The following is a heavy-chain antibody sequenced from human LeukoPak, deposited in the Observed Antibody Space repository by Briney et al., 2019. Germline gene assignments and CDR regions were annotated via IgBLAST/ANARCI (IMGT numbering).Heavy chain of an antibody. CDR1: GFTFSDYY. V-gene: IGHV3-11*01. CDR3: TKDRGKYSSSSGLDY. CDR2: ISSSGSTI. Sequence: GGSLRLSCAASGFTFSDYYMSWIRQAPGKGLEWVSYISSSGSTIYYADSVKGRFTISRDNAKNSLYLQMNSLRAEDMALYYCTKDRGKYSSSSGLDYWGQGTLVTVSS. J-gene: IGHJ4*02. D-gene: IGHD6-6*01.